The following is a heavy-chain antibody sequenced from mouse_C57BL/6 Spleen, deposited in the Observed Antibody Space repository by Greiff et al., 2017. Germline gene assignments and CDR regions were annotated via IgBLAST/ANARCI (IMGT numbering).Heavy chain of an antibody. CDR1: GYTFTDYN. CDR3: AYGNYAAWFAY. CDR2: INPNNGGT. J-gene: IGHJ3*01. V-gene: IGHV1-18*01. D-gene: IGHD2-1*01. Sequence: VQLQQSGPELVKPGASVKIPCKASGYTFTDYNMAWVKQSHGKSLEWIGDINPNNGGTIYNQKFKGKATLTVDKSSSTAYMELRSLTSEDTAVYYCAYGNYAAWFAYWGQGTLVTVSA.